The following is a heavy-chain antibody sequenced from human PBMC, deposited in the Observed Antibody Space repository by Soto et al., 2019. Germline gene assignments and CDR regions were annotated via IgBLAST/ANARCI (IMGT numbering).Heavy chain of an antibody. V-gene: IGHV1-69*02. CDR2: IIPILGIA. D-gene: IGHD3-22*01. J-gene: IGHJ4*02. CDR1: GGTFSSYT. Sequence: SVKVSCKASGGTFSSYTISWVRQAPGQGLEWMGRIIPILGIANYAQKFQGRVTITADKSTSTAYMELSSLRSEDTAVYYCARGFMNYYDSSGPNPYYFDYWGQGTLVTVSS. CDR3: ARGFMNYYDSSGPNPYYFDY.